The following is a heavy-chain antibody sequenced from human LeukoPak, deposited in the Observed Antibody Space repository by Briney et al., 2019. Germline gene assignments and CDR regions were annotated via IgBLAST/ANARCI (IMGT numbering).Heavy chain of an antibody. V-gene: IGHV1-8*03. Sequence: ASVKVSCKASGYTFTTYDINWVRQAPGQGLEWMGWMNPNSGNTGYAQKFQGRVTITRNTSISTAYMELSSLRSEDTAVYYCARGGKNCSAGSCYRWFDPWGQGTLVAVSS. CDR1: GYTFTTYD. D-gene: IGHD2-15*01. CDR3: ARGGKNCSAGSCYRWFDP. CDR2: MNPNSGNT. J-gene: IGHJ5*02.